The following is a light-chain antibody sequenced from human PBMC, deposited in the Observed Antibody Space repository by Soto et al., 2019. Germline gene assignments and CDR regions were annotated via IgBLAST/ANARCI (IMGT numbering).Light chain of an antibody. Sequence: DIQMTQSPSSLSASVGDRVTITCRASQSISTYLNWYQQKPGKAPEFLIYSASSLQSGVTSRFSGSGSWTDFTLTITSLQPEDFATYYCQHSYSPPWTFGQGTKVEIK. V-gene: IGKV1-39*01. CDR3: QHSYSPPWT. J-gene: IGKJ1*01. CDR2: SAS. CDR1: QSISTY.